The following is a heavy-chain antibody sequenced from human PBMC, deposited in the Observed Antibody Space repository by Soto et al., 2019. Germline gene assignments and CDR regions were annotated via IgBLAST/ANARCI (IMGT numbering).Heavy chain of an antibody. V-gene: IGHV1-18*01. CDR1: GYTFTSYG. CDR3: ARNRPAAGTDWFDP. CDR2: ISAYNGNT. Sequence: ASVKVSCKASGYTFTSYGISWVRQAPGQGFEWMGWISAYNGNTNYAQKLQGRVTMTTDTSTSTAYMELRSLRSDDTAVYYCARNRPAAGTDWFDPWGQGTLVTVSS. D-gene: IGHD6-13*01. J-gene: IGHJ5*02.